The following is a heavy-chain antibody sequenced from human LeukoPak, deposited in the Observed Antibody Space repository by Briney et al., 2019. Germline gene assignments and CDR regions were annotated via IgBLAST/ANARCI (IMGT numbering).Heavy chain of an antibody. V-gene: IGHV1-8*01. Sequence: ASVKVSCKASGYTFTSYDINWVRQAPGQGLEWMGWMNPNSGNTGYAQKFQGRVTMTRNTSISTAYMELSSLRSEDTAVYYCARGAFRYCSGGSCYSDYWGQGTLVTVSS. CDR3: ARGAFRYCSGGSCYSDY. J-gene: IGHJ4*02. CDR1: GYTFTSYD. CDR2: MNPNSGNT. D-gene: IGHD2-15*01.